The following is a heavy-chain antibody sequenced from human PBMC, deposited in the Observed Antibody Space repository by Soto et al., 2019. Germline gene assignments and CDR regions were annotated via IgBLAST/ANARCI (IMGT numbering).Heavy chain of an antibody. V-gene: IGHV3-30*18. Sequence: GGSLRLSCAASGFTFSSYGMHWVRQAPGKGLEWVAVISYEGSNKYYADSVKGRFTISRDNSKNTLYLQMNSLRAEDTAVYYCAKESGFGEQNGDYWGQGTLVTVSS. CDR1: GFTFSSYG. J-gene: IGHJ4*02. CDR3: AKESGFGEQNGDY. CDR2: ISYEGSNK. D-gene: IGHD3-10*01.